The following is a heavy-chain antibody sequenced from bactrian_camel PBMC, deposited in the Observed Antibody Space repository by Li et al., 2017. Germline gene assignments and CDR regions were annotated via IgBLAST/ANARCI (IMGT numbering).Heavy chain of an antibody. D-gene: IGHD8*01. CDR2: IDGRDTGR. CDR3: TADPIPCVFGLASPNFNY. V-gene: IGHV3S63*01. CDR1: QYTCSDCC. Sequence: QVQLVESGGGSVQAGESLRLSCKASQYTCSDCCMGWFRQAPGEEREGVARIDGRDTGRYYTDSVKSRFIISRDNAKNTLSLQMTNLNPEDTAMYYCTADPIPCVFGLASPNFNYWGQGTQVTVS. J-gene: IGHJ4*01.